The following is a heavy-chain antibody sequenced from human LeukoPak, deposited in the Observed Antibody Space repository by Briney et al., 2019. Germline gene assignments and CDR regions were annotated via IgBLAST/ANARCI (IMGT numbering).Heavy chain of an antibody. Sequence: KAGGSLRLSCAASGFTFSSYSMNWVRQAPGKGLEWVSSISSSSSYIYYADSVKGRFTISRDNAKNSLYLQMNSLRAEDTAVYYCASPRYYYDSSGYYLGYWGQGTLVTVSS. J-gene: IGHJ4*02. D-gene: IGHD3-22*01. CDR1: GFTFSSYS. CDR3: ASPRYYYDSSGYYLGY. V-gene: IGHV3-21*01. CDR2: ISSSSSYI.